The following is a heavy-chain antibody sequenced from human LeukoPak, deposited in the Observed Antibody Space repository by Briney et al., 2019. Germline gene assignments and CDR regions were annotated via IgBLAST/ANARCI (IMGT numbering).Heavy chain of an antibody. CDR2: ISPSGGST. V-gene: IGHV1-46*01. J-gene: IGHJ3*02. CDR3: ARGGSYYYDSSYAFDI. D-gene: IGHD3-22*01. Sequence: ASVKVSCKAFGYTFTGYWMHWVRQAPGQGPEWMGVISPSGGSTIYAQKFKGRVTLTRDMSTSTDYLELSSLRSEDTAVYYCARGGSYYYDSSYAFDIWGQGTMVTVSS. CDR1: GYTFTGYW.